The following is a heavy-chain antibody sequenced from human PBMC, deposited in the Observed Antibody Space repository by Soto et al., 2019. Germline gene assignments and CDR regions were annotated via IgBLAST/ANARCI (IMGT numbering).Heavy chain of an antibody. J-gene: IGHJ5*02. CDR3: VRDGTKTLRDWFDP. CDR2: IYATGTT. CDR1: GASISGFY. V-gene: IGHV4-4*07. D-gene: IGHD1-1*01. Sequence: SLTCTVSGASISGFYWSWIRKSAGKGLEWIGRIYATGTTDYNPSLKSRVMMSVDTSKKKFSLKLRSGTAADTAVYYCVRDGTKTLRDWFDPWGQGISVTVS.